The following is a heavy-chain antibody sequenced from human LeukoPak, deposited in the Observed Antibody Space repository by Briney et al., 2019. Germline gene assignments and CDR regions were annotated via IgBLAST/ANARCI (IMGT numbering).Heavy chain of an antibody. D-gene: IGHD6-25*01. Sequence: SETLSLTCTVSGGSISSGGYYWSWIRQHPGKGLEWIGYIYYSGSTYYNPSLKSRVTISVDRSKNQFSLKLNSVTAADTAVYYCARASGGAAFDIWGQGTMVTVSS. CDR1: GGSISSGGYY. V-gene: IGHV4-31*03. CDR3: ARASGGAAFDI. CDR2: IYYSGST. J-gene: IGHJ3*02.